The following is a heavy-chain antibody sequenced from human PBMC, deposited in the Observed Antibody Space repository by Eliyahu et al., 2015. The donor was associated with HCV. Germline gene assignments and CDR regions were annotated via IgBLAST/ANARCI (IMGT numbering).Heavy chain of an antibody. D-gene: IGHD6-19*01. Sequence: QVQLQESGPGLVKPSETLSLTCTVSGGXLTTYYWSWIRQPPGKGLEWIGYIHYSGSTHYNPPLKSRVTISVDTSXNQFSLSLTSVTAADTAVYYCASGGGGIAVAGTGGWFDPWGQGTLVTVSS. V-gene: IGHV4-59*01. CDR3: ASGGGGIAVAGTGGWFDP. CDR1: GGXLTTYY. CDR2: IHYSGST. J-gene: IGHJ5*02.